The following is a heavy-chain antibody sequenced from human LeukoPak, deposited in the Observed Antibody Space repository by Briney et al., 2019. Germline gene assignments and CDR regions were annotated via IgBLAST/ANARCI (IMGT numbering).Heavy chain of an antibody. J-gene: IGHJ3*02. CDR2: TYHSGSA. V-gene: IGHV4-4*02. Sequence: SETLSLTCTVSRGSISSPKWWTWVRQAPEKGLEWIAETYHSGSANHNPSLISRLTISVDKSRNQFSLKLSSVAAADTAVYYCASRSASALDGFDIWGQGTMVTVSS. CDR3: ASRSASALDGFDI. CDR1: RGSISSPKW. D-gene: IGHD6-19*01.